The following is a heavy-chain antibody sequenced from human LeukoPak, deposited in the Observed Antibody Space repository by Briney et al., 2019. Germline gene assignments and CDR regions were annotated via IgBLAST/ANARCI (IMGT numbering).Heavy chain of an antibody. Sequence: SETLSLTCSVSGGSISSGDYYWSWIRQPPGKGLEWIGYIYYSGNTYYNPSLKSRVTMSVDTSKNQFSLKLSSVTAADTAVYYCARDKAIFASAYYYYMDVWGKGTTVTVSS. CDR1: GGSISSGDYY. CDR2: IYYSGNT. J-gene: IGHJ6*03. V-gene: IGHV4-30-4*01. D-gene: IGHD3-3*01. CDR3: ARDKAIFASAYYYYMDV.